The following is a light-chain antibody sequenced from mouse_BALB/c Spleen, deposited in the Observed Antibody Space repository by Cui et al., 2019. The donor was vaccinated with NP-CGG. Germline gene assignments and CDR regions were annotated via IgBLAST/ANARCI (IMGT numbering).Light chain of an antibody. V-gene: IGLV1*01. CDR1: TGAVTTSNY. CDR2: GTK. CDR3: ALWYSNHWV. Sequence: QAVVTQESALTPSPGETVTLTCRSSTGAVTTSNYANWVQEKPDHLFTGLIGGTKNRAPGVPARFSGSLIGDKAALTIIGAQTEDEAIYFCALWYSNHWVFGGGTKLTVL. J-gene: IGLJ1*01.